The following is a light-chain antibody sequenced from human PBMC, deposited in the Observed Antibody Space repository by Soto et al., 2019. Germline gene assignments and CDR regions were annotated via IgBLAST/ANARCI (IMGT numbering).Light chain of an antibody. CDR2: GAS. CDR1: QSVSSSY. CDR3: HQYDSSHLT. V-gene: IGKV3-20*01. Sequence: EIVLTQSPGTLSLSPGERATLSCRASQSVSSSYLAWYQQKPGQAPRLLIYGASSRATGIPDRFSGSGSGTDFTLTISGLEPEDCAVYYCHQYDSSHLTVGGGTKVEIK. J-gene: IGKJ4*01.